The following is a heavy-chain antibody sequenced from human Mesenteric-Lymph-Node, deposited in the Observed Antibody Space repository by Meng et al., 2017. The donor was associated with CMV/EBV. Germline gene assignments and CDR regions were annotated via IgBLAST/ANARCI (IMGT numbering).Heavy chain of an antibody. Sequence: SETLSLTCTVSGGSISSRDYYWGWIRQPPGKGLEWIGNVYFNGRTYYNPSLKSRVTISVEASKSQSSLQLTSMTAADTAVYYCARGRIQLYVDYWGQGTLVTVSS. CDR2: VYFNGRT. D-gene: IGHD5-18*01. J-gene: IGHJ4*02. CDR3: ARGRIQLYVDY. CDR1: GGSISSRDYY. V-gene: IGHV4-39*07.